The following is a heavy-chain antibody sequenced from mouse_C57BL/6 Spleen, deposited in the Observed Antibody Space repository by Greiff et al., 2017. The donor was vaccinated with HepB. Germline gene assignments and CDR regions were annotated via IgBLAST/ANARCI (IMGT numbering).Heavy chain of an antibody. J-gene: IGHJ4*01. CDR3: ARCYYYGSRAMDY. CDR2: IHPNSGST. D-gene: IGHD1-1*01. V-gene: IGHV1-64*01. Sequence: QVQLQQPGAELVKPGASVKLSCKASGYTFTSYWMHWVKQRPGQGLEWIGMIHPNSGSTNYNEKFKSKATLTVDKSSSTAYMQLSSLTSEDSAVYYCARCYYYGSRAMDYWGQGTSVTVSS. CDR1: GYTFTSYW.